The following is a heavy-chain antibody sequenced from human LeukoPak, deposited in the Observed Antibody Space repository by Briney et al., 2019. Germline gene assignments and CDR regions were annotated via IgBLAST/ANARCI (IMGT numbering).Heavy chain of an antibody. CDR1: GYNFTSYW. D-gene: IGHD4-17*01. CDR3: ARLFSDDYGDYVQFCDY. Sequence: GESLKISCKGSGYNFTSYWIGWVRQMPRKGLEWMGMVFPGDSDTRYSPSFQGQVTISPDKSISTAYLQWSSLKASDTVMYYCARLFSDDYGDYVQFCDYWGQGTPVTVSS. J-gene: IGHJ4*02. V-gene: IGHV5-51*01. CDR2: VFPGDSDT.